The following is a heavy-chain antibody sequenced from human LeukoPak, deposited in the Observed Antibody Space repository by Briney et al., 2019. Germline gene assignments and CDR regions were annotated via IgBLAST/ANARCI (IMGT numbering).Heavy chain of an antibody. CDR2: IYSTGTT. J-gene: IGHJ3*02. Sequence: SETLSLTCAVSGGSIRNSSFYWGWIRQPPGKGLEWIASIYSTGTTYYNPSIKSRITIFVDTSKNQVSLKLRSVTAADTAVYYCARDSMAGPAPYDSSGNEAFDIWGQGTMVTVSS. V-gene: IGHV4-39*02. D-gene: IGHD3-22*01. CDR1: GGSIRNSSFY. CDR3: ARDSMAGPAPYDSSGNEAFDI.